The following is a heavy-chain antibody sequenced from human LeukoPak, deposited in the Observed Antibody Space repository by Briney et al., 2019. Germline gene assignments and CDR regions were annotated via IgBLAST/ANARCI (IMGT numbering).Heavy chain of an antibody. V-gene: IGHV4-31*03. CDR3: AGVRNYYDSSGQAPYFDY. Sequence: PSETLSLTCTVSGGSISSGGYYWSWIRQHPGKGLEWIGYIYYSGSTYYNPSLKSRVTISVDTSKNQFSLKLSSVTAADTAVYYCAGVRNYYDSSGQAPYFDYWGQGTLVTVSS. CDR2: IYYSGST. CDR1: GGSISSGGYY. D-gene: IGHD3-22*01. J-gene: IGHJ4*02.